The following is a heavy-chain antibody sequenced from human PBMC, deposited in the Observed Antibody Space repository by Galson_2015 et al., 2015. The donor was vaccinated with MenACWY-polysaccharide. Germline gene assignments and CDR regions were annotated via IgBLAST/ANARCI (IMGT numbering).Heavy chain of an antibody. V-gene: IGHV1-18*01. CDR3: ARGGPYGKHVRS. CDR1: GYTFRSYG. D-gene: IGHD4-17*01. J-gene: IGHJ5*02. Sequence: SVKVSCKASGYTFRSYGITWVRQAPGQGLEWMGWISAFNGKTNFARKLQGRLTLTTNTSTSTANMELRGLTSDDTAVYFCARGGPYGKHVRSWGQGTLVTVSS. CDR2: ISAFNGKT.